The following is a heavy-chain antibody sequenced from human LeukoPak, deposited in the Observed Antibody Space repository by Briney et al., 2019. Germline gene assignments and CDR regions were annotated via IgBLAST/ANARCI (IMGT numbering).Heavy chain of an antibody. CDR3: ARVAGGYSGYDYPGGDY. CDR1: GGSFSGYY. V-gene: IGHV4-34*01. D-gene: IGHD5-12*01. Sequence: SATLSLTCAVYGGSFSGYYWSWLRQPPGKGLEWIGEINHSGSTNYNPSLKSRVTISVDTSKNQFSLKLSSVTAADTAVYYCARVAGGYSGYDYPGGDYWGQGTLVTVSS. CDR2: INHSGST. J-gene: IGHJ4*02.